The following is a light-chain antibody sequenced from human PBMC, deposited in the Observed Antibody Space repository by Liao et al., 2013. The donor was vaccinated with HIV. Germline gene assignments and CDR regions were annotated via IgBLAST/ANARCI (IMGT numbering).Light chain of an antibody. J-gene: IGLJ1*01. CDR1: QLGDKY. CDR3: QAWDSSTYV. V-gene: IGLV3-1*01. Sequence: SYELTQAPSVSVSPGQTARITCSGDQLGDKYACWYQQKPGQSPVLVIYQDNKRPSGIPERFSGSNSGNTATLTISGTQAMDEADYYCQAWDSSTYVFGTGTKVTVL. CDR2: QDN.